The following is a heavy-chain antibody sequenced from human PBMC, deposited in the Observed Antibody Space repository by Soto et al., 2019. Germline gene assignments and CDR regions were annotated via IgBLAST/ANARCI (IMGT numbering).Heavy chain of an antibody. CDR1: GYTFTGHY. Sequence: QVQLVQSGAEVKPPGASVKVSCKASGYTFTGHYMHWVRQVSGRRLEFLGWLKPDNGGTYYAPKFQGRVTFTRDTSNTIAYMEMSGLHSDDTAVYICARDLCPLGSGSPCPTFGMDVWGQRTTVAVTS. CDR3: ARDLCPLGSGSPCPTFGMDV. J-gene: IGHJ6*02. V-gene: IGHV1-2*02. CDR2: LKPDNGGT. D-gene: IGHD3-10*01.